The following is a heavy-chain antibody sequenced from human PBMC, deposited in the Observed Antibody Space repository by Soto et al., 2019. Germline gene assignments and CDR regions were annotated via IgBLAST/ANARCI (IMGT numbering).Heavy chain of an antibody. CDR3: AKCDIVVPPAYYMDV. CDR2: ISGSGGAT. Sequence: GGSLRLSCAASGFTFASYAMSWLRQAPGKGLEWVSLISGSGGATYYADSVKGRFTISRDNLKNTVYLQMNSLGAEDSAIYYCAKCDIVVPPAYYMDVWGKGTTVTVSS. D-gene: IGHD2-15*01. J-gene: IGHJ6*03. CDR1: GFTFASYA. V-gene: IGHV3-23*01.